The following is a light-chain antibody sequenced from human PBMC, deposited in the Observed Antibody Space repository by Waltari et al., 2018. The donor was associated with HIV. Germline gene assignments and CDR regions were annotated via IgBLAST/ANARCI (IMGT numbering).Light chain of an antibody. V-gene: IGKV1-39*01. Sequence: DIQMTQYPSSFSASVADRVTITCRASQSISSYLNWYQQKPGKAPKLLIYAASSLQSGVPSRFSGSGSGTDFTLTISSLQPEDFATYYCQQSYSTLYTFGQGTKLEIK. CDR1: QSISSY. CDR3: QQSYSTLYT. CDR2: AAS. J-gene: IGKJ2*01.